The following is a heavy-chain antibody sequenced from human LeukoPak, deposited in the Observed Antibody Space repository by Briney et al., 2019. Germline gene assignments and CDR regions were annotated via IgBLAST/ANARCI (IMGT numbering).Heavy chain of an antibody. CDR1: GFTFSSYG. CDR3: ARDNEGRWGLDY. CDR2: IRYDGSNK. J-gene: IGHJ4*02. V-gene: IGHV3-30*02. D-gene: IGHD2-8*01. Sequence: GGSLRLSCAASGFTFSSYGMHWVRQAPGKGLEWVAFIRYDGSNKYYADSVKGRFTISRDNAKNSLYLQMTSLRAEDTAVYYCARDNEGRWGLDYWGQGTLVTVSS.